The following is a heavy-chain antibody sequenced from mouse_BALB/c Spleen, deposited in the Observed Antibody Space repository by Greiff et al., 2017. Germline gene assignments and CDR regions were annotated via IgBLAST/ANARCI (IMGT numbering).Heavy chain of an antibody. CDR2: ISYDGSN. CDR3: ARDPLTTAYAMDY. V-gene: IGHV3-6*02. D-gene: IGHD1-2*01. Sequence: VQLQQSGPGLVKPSQSLSLTCSVTGYSITSGYYWNWIRQFPGNKLEWMGYISYDGSNNYNPSLKNRISITRDTSKNQFFLKLNSVTTEDTATYYCARDPLTTAYAMDYWGQGTSVTVSS. J-gene: IGHJ4*01. CDR1: GYSITSGYY.